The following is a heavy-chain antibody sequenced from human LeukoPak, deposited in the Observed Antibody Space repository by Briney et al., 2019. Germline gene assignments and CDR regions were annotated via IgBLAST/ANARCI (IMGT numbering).Heavy chain of an antibody. CDR1: GGSFSGYY. J-gene: IGHJ3*02. D-gene: IGHD5/OR15-5a*01. V-gene: IGHV4-34*01. CDR2: INHSGST. CDR3: ARARVYCFDAFDI. Sequence: KTSETLSLTCAVYGGSFSGYYWSWIRQPPGKGLEWIGEINHSGSTNYNPSLKSRVTISVDTSKNQFSLKLSSVTAADTAVYYCARARVYCFDAFDIWGQGTMVTVPS.